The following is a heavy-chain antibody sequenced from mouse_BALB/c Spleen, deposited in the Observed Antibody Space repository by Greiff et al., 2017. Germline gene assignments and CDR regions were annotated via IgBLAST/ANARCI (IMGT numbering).Heavy chain of an antibody. CDR3: ARDYYGSRFAY. J-gene: IGHJ3*01. CDR1: GFSLTSYG. Sequence: QVQLQQSGPGLVQPSQSLSITCTVSGFSLTSYGVHWVRQSPGKGLEWLGVIWSGGSTDYNAAFISRLSISKDNYKSQVFFKMNSLQANDTAIYYCARDYYGSRFAYWGQGTLVTVSA. V-gene: IGHV2-2*02. D-gene: IGHD1-1*01. CDR2: IWSGGST.